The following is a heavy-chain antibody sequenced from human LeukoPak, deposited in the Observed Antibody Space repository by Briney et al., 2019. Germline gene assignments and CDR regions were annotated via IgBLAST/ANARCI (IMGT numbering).Heavy chain of an antibody. CDR3: ARHKGPHIVRGVLRNNWFDY. CDR1: GGSISTSDYS. CDR2: IYYNGGA. J-gene: IGHJ5*01. D-gene: IGHD3-10*01. V-gene: IGHV4-39*01. Sequence: SETLSLTCTVSGGSISTSDYSWGWIRQPPGKGLEWIDTIYYNGGAHYTVSLKSRVTISVDTSKNQFSLRLNSVTAADTAMYFCARHKGPHIVRGVLRNNWFDYWGQGILVTVSS.